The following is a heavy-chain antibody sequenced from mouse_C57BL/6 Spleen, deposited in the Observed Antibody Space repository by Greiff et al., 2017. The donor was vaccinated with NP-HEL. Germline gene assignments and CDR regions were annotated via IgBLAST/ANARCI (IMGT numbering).Heavy chain of an antibody. CDR1: GFTFSSYG. D-gene: IGHD2-1*01. V-gene: IGHV5-6*01. CDR2: ISSGGSYT. Sequence: EVQRVESGGDLVKPGGSLKLSCAASGFTFSSYGMSWVRQTPDKRLEWVATISSGGSYTYYPDSVKGRFPISRDNAKNTLYLQMSSLKSEDTAMYYCAREGNYVFAYWGHRTLVTVSA. CDR3: AREGNYVFAY. J-gene: IGHJ3*01.